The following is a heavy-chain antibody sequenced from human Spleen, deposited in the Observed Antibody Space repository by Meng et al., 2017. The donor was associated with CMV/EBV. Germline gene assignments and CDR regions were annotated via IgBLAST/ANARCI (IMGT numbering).Heavy chain of an antibody. V-gene: IGHV3-53*01. CDR3: ATVGSSSGRFFRH. D-gene: IGHD6-6*01. J-gene: IGHJ1*01. CDR1: GFTVSSNY. CDR2: LYSGGDT. Sequence: GESLKISCAASGFTVSSNYMGWVRQAPGKGLEWVSILYSGGDTYYADSVKGRFTISGDTSKNTVFLQMSILRAEDTAAYYCATVGSSSGRFFRHWGQGTLVTVSS.